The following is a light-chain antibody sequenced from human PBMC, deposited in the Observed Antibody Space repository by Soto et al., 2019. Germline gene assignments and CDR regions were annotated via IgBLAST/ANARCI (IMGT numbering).Light chain of an antibody. CDR2: DVS. CDR1: SSDVGGNNF. Sequence: QSALTQPASVSGSPGQSITIACTGSSSDVGGNNFVSWYQQHPGKAPKIMLNDVSNRPSGVSNRFSGSKSCNTACLTISGLQAEDVADYYCNLYTTRSNRGFGGGTKVTVL. J-gene: IGLJ3*02. CDR3: NLYTTRSNRG. V-gene: IGLV2-14*03.